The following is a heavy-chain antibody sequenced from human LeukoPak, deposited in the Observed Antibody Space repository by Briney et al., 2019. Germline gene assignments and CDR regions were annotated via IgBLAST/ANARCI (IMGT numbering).Heavy chain of an antibody. CDR3: AKVAVKGWFGELLNYYYYYMDV. CDR2: ISGSGGVT. D-gene: IGHD3-10*01. J-gene: IGHJ6*03. Sequence: GGSLRLSCAASRFTFSSYAMSWVRQAPGKGLEWVSLISGSGGVTYYTDSVKGRFTISRDNSKNTLYLQMNSLRAEDTAVYYCAKVAVKGWFGELLNYYYYYMDVWGKGTTVTISS. CDR1: RFTFSSYA. V-gene: IGHV3-23*01.